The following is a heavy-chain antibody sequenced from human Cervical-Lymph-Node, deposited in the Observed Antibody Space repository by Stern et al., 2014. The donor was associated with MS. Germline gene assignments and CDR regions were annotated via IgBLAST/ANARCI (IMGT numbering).Heavy chain of an antibody. J-gene: IGHJ4*02. CDR2: IYYSGKT. CDR3: ARLNDYRYFDY. Sequence: QLQLQESGPGLVKPSETLSLTCTVSGGSITSGSSYWGWIRQPPGKGLEWIGSIYYSGKTYYNPSLKSRVAISVDTSKNHFSLKLSSVTAADTAVYSCARLNDYRYFDYWGQGTLVTVSS. V-gene: IGHV4-39*01. CDR1: GGSITSGSSY. D-gene: IGHD1-1*01.